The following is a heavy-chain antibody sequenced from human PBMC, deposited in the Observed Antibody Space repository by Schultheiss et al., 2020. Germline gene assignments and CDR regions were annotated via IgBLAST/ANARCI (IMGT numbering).Heavy chain of an antibody. CDR3: ARYISSPRYYYYMDV. V-gene: IGHV4-59*01. CDR1: GGSFSGYY. D-gene: IGHD3-3*02. J-gene: IGHJ6*03. CDR2: IYYSGST. Sequence: SETLSLTCAVYGGSFSGYYWSWIRQPPGKGLEWIGYIYYSGSTNYNPSLKSRVTISVDTSKNQFSLKLSSVTAADTAVYYCARYISSPRYYYYMDVWGKGTTVTVSS.